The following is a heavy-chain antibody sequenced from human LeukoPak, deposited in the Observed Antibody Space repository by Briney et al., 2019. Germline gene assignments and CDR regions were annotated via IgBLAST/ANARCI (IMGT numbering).Heavy chain of an antibody. CDR1: GFLFNNYG. J-gene: IGHJ4*02. Sequence: GGSLRLSCAASGFLFNNYGIHWVRQAPGKGLEWVTFIRYDGTDQCYADSVKGRFTISRDNYKSTVYVQMNSLRAEDTAVYYCAKDAQFGFGYWGQGTLVTVCS. CDR3: AKDAQFGFGY. CDR2: IRYDGTDQ. D-gene: IGHD3-10*01. V-gene: IGHV3-30*02.